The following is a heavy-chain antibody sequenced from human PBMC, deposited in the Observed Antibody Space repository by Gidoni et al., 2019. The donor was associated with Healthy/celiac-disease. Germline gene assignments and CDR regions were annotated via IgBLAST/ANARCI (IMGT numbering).Heavy chain of an antibody. J-gene: IGHJ4*02. D-gene: IGHD3-10*01. V-gene: IGHV4-30-2*01. Sequence: LEWIGYIYHSGSTYYNPSLKSRVTISVDRSKNQFSLKLSSVTAADTAVYYCARSMVGSGSYTDYWGQGTLVTVSS. CDR3: ARSMVGSGSYTDY. CDR2: IYHSGST.